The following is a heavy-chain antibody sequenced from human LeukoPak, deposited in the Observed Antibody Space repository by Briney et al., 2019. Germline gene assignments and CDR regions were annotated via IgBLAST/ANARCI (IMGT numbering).Heavy chain of an antibody. J-gene: IGHJ4*02. CDR1: GFTFSSYS. V-gene: IGHV3-48*01. Sequence: GGSLRLSCAASGFTFSSYSMNWVRQAPGKGLEWVSYISSSSSTIYYADSVKGRFTISRDNSKNTLYLQMNCLRAEDTALYYCAKMVGATGGYFDYWGQGTLVTVSS. CDR3: AKMVGATGGYFDY. D-gene: IGHD1-26*01. CDR2: ISSSSSTI.